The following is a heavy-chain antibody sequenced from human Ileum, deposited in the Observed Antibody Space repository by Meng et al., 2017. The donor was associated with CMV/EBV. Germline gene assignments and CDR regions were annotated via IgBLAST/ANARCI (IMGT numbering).Heavy chain of an antibody. CDR3: ARDPLGIAARPRSGWFDP. Sequence: YTVTGYYMHWVRQAPGQGLEWMGWINPNSGGTNYAQKFQGRVTMTRDTSISTAYMELSRLRSDDTAVYYCARDPLGIAARPRSGWFDPWGQGTLVTVSS. CDR1: YTVTGYY. V-gene: IGHV1-2*02. J-gene: IGHJ5*02. CDR2: INPNSGGT. D-gene: IGHD6-6*01.